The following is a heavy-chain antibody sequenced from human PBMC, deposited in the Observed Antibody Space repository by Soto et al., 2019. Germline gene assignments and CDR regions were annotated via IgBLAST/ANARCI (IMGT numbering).Heavy chain of an antibody. CDR3: ARGRGRYSSGWSWFDP. Sequence: SETLSLTCGVSGGTIRSPDWWTWVRQPPGKGLEWIGEIFQSGSTNYTPSLESRVTISVDKSKNQFSLTLTSVTAADTAVYFCARGRGRYSSGWSWFDPWDQGILVTVSS. V-gene: IGHV4-4*02. CDR1: GGTIRSPDW. D-gene: IGHD6-19*01. J-gene: IGHJ5*02. CDR2: IFQSGST.